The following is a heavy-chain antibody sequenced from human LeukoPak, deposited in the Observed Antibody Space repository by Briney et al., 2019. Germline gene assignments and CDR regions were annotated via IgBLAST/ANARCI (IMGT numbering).Heavy chain of an antibody. Sequence: SETLSLTCTVSGGSISSYYWSWIRQPAGKGLEWLGRIYTSGSTNYNPSLKSRVTMSVDTSKNQFSLKLSSVTAADTAVYYCAREGLSVAGRGNDYWGQGTLVTVSS. CDR2: IYTSGST. CDR1: GGSISSYY. D-gene: IGHD6-19*01. CDR3: AREGLSVAGRGNDY. J-gene: IGHJ4*02. V-gene: IGHV4-4*07.